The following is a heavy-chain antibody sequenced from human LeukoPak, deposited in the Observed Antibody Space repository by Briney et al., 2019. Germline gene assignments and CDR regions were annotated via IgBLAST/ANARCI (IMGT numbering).Heavy chain of an antibody. CDR2: INHSGST. J-gene: IGHJ4*02. CDR1: GGTFSGYY. CDR3: ARAPHYYDTSGYED. D-gene: IGHD3-22*01. V-gene: IGHV4-34*01. Sequence: PSETLSLTCAVYGGTFSGYYWSWIRQPPGQGLEWIGEINHSGSTNYNPSLKSRVTISVDTSKNQFSLKLSSVTAADTAVYYCARAPHYYDTSGYEDWGQGTLVTVSS.